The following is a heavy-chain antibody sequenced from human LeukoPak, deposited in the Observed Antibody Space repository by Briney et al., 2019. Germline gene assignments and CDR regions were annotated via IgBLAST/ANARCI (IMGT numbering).Heavy chain of an antibody. D-gene: IGHD4-17*01. V-gene: IGHV4-38-2*02. J-gene: IGHJ6*03. CDR1: GYSISSGYY. Sequence: PSETLSLTCTVSGYSISSGYYWGWIRQPPGKGLEWIGSIYHSGSTYYNPSLKSRVTISVDTSKNQFSLKLSSVTAADTAVYYCARDRSPDDYGDYFDYYYYYMDVWGKGTTVTVSS. CDR2: IYHSGST. CDR3: ARDRSPDDYGDYFDYYYYYMDV.